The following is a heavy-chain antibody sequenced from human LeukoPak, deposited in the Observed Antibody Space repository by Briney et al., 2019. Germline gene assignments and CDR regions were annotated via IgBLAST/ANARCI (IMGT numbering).Heavy chain of an antibody. D-gene: IGHD3-9*01. J-gene: IGHJ6*03. Sequence: SETLSLTCTVSGGSFSTYYWSWIRQPAGKGLEWIGRIYTSGNTHYNPSLKSRVTMSVDTSQNQFSLNLSSVTAADTAVYYCARDFAGLLQHFYYYYMDVWGKGTTVTVSS. CDR3: ARDFAGLLQHFYYYYMDV. V-gene: IGHV4-4*07. CDR2: IYTSGNT. CDR1: GGSFSTYY.